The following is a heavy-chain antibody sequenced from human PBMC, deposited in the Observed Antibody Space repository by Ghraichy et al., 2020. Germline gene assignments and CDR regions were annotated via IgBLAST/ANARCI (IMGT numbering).Heavy chain of an antibody. Sequence: GESLNISCAATGFTLSDHYIDWVRQAPGKGLEWVGRSRNKANGYTTEYAASVKGRFTISRDDSKNSLYLQMNSLITDDTAVYYCASYRTTNDYWGQGTLVTVCS. J-gene: IGHJ4*01. CDR3: ASYRTTNDY. CDR1: GFTLSDHY. CDR2: SRNKANGYTT. V-gene: IGHV3-72*01. D-gene: IGHD4-11*01.